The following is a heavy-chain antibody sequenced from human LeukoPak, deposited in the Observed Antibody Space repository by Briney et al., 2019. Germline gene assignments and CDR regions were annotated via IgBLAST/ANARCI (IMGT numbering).Heavy chain of an antibody. Sequence: SGPTLVKPTEILTLTCTFSGFSLTTSGVGVGWIRQSPGKALEWLALIYWDDDKRYRPSLKNRVTIIKDTSKNQVLLIMINMDPVDTATYYCAHRRGGYNWNHGDFDYWGQGTVVTVSS. CDR2: IYWDDDK. J-gene: IGHJ4*02. CDR3: AHRRGGYNWNHGDFDY. V-gene: IGHV2-5*02. D-gene: IGHD1-14*01. CDR1: GFSLTTSGVG.